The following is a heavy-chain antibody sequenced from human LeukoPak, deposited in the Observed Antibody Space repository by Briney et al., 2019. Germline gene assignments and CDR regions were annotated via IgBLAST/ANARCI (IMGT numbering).Heavy chain of an antibody. CDR3: ARGDTATGGSTWYFDL. J-gene: IGHJ2*01. CDR1: GDSVSSNSAA. V-gene: IGHV6-1*01. D-gene: IGHD3-10*01. Sequence: SQILSLTCAISGDSVSSNSAAWNWIRQSPSRGLEWLGRTYYRSKWYNDYAVSVRSRITINPDTSKNQFSLQLNSVSPEDTAVYYCARGDTATGGSTWYFDLWAVAPWSRSPQ. CDR2: TYYRSKWYN.